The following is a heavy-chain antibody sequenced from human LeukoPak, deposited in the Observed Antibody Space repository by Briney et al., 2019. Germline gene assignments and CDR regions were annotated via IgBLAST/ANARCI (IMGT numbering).Heavy chain of an antibody. J-gene: IGHJ4*02. CDR2: IYSNGNT. Sequence: PSETLSLTCSVSGGSISSGGHYWGWIRQSPEKGLDWIGSIYSNGNTYYNPSVKSRVTISVDTSKNQFSLNLTSVTAAETAVYYCARSATVTTGYFDYWGQGALVTVSS. V-gene: IGHV4-39*07. CDR1: GGSISSGGHY. CDR3: ARSATVTTGYFDY. D-gene: IGHD4-17*01.